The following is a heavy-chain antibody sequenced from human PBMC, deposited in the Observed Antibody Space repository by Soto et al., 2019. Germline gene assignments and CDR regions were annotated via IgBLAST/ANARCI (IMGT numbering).Heavy chain of an antibody. CDR2: IIPIFGTA. V-gene: IGHV1-69*13. J-gene: IGHJ3*02. D-gene: IGHD3-22*01. Sequence: ASVKVSCKASGGTFSSYAISWVRQAPGQGLEWMGGIIPIFGTANYAQKFQGRVTITADESTSTAYMELSSLRSEDTAVYYCASRTLDYYYDSSGDDAFDIWGQGTMVTVSS. CDR3: ASRTLDYYYDSSGDDAFDI. CDR1: GGTFSSYA.